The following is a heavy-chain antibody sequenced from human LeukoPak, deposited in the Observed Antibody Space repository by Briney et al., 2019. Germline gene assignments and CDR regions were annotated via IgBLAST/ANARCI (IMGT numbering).Heavy chain of an antibody. CDR3: ARYCSGGSCYHFDY. D-gene: IGHD2-15*01. J-gene: IGHJ4*02. V-gene: IGHV1-2*02. CDR2: ISPNSGGT. CDR1: GYTFTGYY. Sequence: ASVKVSCKASGYTFTGYYMHWVRQAPGQGLEWMGWISPNSGGTNYAQKFQGRVTMTRDTSISTAYMELSRLRSDDTAVYYRARYCSGGSCYHFDYWGQGTLVTVSS.